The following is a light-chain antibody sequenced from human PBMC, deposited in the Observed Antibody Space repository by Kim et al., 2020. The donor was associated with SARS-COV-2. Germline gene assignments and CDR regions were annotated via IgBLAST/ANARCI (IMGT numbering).Light chain of an antibody. J-gene: IGLJ1*01. CDR2: SNT. CDR3: AAWDDSLKGYV. CDR1: SSNIGSNT. Sequence: QSVLTQPPSASGTPGQRVTISCSGSSSNIGSNTVNWYQHLPGTAPKLLIYSNTQRPSGVPDRFSGSKSGTSASLAISGLQSEDEADYYCAAWDDSLKGYVFGTRTKVTVL. V-gene: IGLV1-44*01.